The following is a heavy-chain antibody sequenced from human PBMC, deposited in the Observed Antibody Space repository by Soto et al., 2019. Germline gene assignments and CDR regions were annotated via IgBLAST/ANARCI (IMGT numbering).Heavy chain of an antibody. J-gene: IGHJ6*02. Sequence: QVQLVQSGAEVKKPGSSVKVSCKASGGTFSSYAISWVRQAPGQGLEWMGGIIPIFGTANYAQKFQGRVTITADESTITAYMELSSLRSEDTAVYYCASPRGYRGYDYYYYYGMDVWGQGTTVTVSS. CDR2: IIPIFGTA. V-gene: IGHV1-69*01. CDR1: GGTFSSYA. D-gene: IGHD5-12*01. CDR3: ASPRGYRGYDYYYYYGMDV.